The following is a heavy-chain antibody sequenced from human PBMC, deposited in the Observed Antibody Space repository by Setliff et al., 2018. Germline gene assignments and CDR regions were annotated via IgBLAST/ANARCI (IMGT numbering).Heavy chain of an antibody. CDR2: IYYRGDT. CDR1: GGSINSGVYY. V-gene: IGHV4-39*01. D-gene: IGHD1-1*01. Sequence: SETLSLTCTVSGGSINSGVYYWGWIRQPPGKGLEWIGRIYYRGDTYYNASLKGRLTISVDTAQNQFSLRLTSVTAADTAIYYCARTGTYRYFDYWGQGALVTVSS. J-gene: IGHJ4*02. CDR3: ARTGTYRYFDY.